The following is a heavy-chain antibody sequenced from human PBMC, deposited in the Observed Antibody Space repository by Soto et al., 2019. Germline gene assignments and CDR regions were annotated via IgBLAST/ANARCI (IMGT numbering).Heavy chain of an antibody. Sequence: PSETLSLTCAVYGGSFSGYYWSWIRQPPGKGLEWIGEINHSGSTNYNPSLKSRVTISVDTSKNQFSLKLSSVTAADTAVYYCARVQLGYYGSGSYYDYYYYYGMDVWGQGTTVTV. CDR2: INHSGST. CDR3: ARVQLGYYGSGSYYDYYYYYGMDV. V-gene: IGHV4-34*01. D-gene: IGHD3-10*01. CDR1: GGSFSGYY. J-gene: IGHJ6*02.